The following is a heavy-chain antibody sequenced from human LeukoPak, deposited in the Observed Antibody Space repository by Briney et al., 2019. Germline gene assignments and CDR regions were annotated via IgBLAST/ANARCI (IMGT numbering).Heavy chain of an antibody. CDR1: GFTFSSYP. CDR3: ASNSYDSSGYYYS. J-gene: IGHJ4*02. V-gene: IGHV3-21*01. CDR2: ISSSSSYI. Sequence: GGSLRLSCAASGFTFSSYPMHWVRQAPGKGLEWVSSISSSSSYIYYADSVKGRFTISRDNAKNSLYLQMNSLRAEDTAVYYCASNSYDSSGYYYSWGQGTLVTVSS. D-gene: IGHD3-22*01.